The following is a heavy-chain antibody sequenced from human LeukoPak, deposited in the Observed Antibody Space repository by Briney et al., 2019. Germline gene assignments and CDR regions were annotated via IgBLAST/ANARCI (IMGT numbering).Heavy chain of an antibody. CDR3: ARDAGIVVVPAAPSWFDP. D-gene: IGHD2-2*01. Sequence: SETLSLTCTVSGGSISSYYWSWIRQPAGKGLEWIGRIYTSGSTNYNPSLKSRVTMSVDTSKNQFSLKLSSVTAADTAVYYCARDAGIVVVPAAPSWFDPWGQGTLVTVSS. CDR1: GGSISSYY. V-gene: IGHV4-4*07. CDR2: IYTSGST. J-gene: IGHJ5*02.